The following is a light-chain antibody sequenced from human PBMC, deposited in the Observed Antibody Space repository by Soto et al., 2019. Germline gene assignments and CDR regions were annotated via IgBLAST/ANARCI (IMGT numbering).Light chain of an antibody. CDR3: QHRSIWPVS. CDR1: QSVDNN. Sequence: EILITHSPVTRSSSPLEISTLSFMASQSVDNNVAWYQQKPGQAPRLLIYGASTRATGIPARFSGSGSGTDFTLTISSLEPEDFAVYYCQHRSIWPVSFGQGTRLEIK. V-gene: IGKV3-11*01. J-gene: IGKJ5*01. CDR2: GAS.